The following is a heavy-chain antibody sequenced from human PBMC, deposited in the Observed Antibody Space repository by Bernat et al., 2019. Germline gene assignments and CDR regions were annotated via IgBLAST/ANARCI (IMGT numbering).Heavy chain of an antibody. Sequence: QVQLQQWGAGLLKPSETLSLTCAVYGGSFSGYYWSWIRQPPGKGLEWIGEINHSGSTNYNPSLKNRVTMSVDTSKNQFSLKLISVTAADTAVYYCARGFGYCSGGSCYGRFYYYYYMDVWGKGTTVTVSS. D-gene: IGHD2-15*01. V-gene: IGHV4-34*01. CDR2: INHSGST. CDR3: ARGFGYCSGGSCYGRFYYYYYMDV. CDR1: GGSFSGYY. J-gene: IGHJ6*03.